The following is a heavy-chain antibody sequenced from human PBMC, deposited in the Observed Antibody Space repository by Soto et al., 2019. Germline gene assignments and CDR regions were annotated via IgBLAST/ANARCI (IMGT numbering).Heavy chain of an antibody. CDR2: IYYSGST. CDR3: ARRNGLFYDSSGYSPNHNWFDP. CDR1: GGSISSYY. J-gene: IGHJ5*02. Sequence: SETLSLTCTVSGGSISSYYWSWIRQPPGKGLEWIGYIYYSGSTNYNPSLKSRVTISVDTSKNQFSLKLSSVTDVDTAGYYCARRNGLFYDSSGYSPNHNWFDPWGQGTLVTVSS. D-gene: IGHD3-22*01. V-gene: IGHV4-59*01.